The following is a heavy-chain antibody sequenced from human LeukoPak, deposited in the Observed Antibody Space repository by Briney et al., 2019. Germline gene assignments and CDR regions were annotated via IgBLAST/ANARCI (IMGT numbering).Heavy chain of an antibody. Sequence: GGSLRLSCAASGFTVSSTYMSWVRQAPGKGLEWVSVIYTGGKVYYIDSVKGRSTISRDTSKNTLYLQMNSLRAEDTAVYYCAKDGQYYDSSGYYWDYFDYWGQGTLVTVSS. CDR2: IYTGGKV. D-gene: IGHD3-22*01. CDR3: AKDGQYYDSSGYYWDYFDY. J-gene: IGHJ4*02. CDR1: GFTVSSTY. V-gene: IGHV3-53*01.